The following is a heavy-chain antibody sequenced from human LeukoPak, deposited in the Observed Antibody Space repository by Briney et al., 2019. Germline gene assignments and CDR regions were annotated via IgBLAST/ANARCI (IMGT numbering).Heavy chain of an antibody. J-gene: IGHJ6*03. CDR1: GGTFSSYA. CDR2: IIPIFGTA. D-gene: IGHD3-22*01. CDR3: ARFPYDSSGYYYWYYYYYYMDV. V-gene: IGHV1-69*06. Sequence: SVKVSCKASGGTFSSYAISWVRQAPGQGLEWMGGIIPIFGTANYAQKFQGRVTITADKSTSTAYMELSSLRSDDTAVYYCARFPYDSSGYYYWYYYYYYMDVWGKGTTVTVSS.